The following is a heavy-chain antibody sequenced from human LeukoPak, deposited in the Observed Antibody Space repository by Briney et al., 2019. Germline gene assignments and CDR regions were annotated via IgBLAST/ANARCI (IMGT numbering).Heavy chain of an antibody. CDR2: IRWNSGSI. CDR1: GLTLDDYA. CDR3: ARGGQLGTSTWYRNSLDS. D-gene: IGHD6-13*01. Sequence: PGRCLSLSCAVSGLTLDDYAMHWVRHAPGKGREWVSSIRWNSGSIAYADSVKGRFTISRDNAKNSLYLQVNSLRPEDTAVYYCARGGQLGTSTWYRNSLDSWGQGTLVTVSS. J-gene: IGHJ4*02. V-gene: IGHV3-9*01.